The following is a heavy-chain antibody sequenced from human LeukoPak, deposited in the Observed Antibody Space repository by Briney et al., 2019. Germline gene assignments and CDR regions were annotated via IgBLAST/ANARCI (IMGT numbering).Heavy chain of an antibody. J-gene: IGHJ4*02. CDR2: IYYSGCT. Sequence: SETLSLTCTVSGGSISSSSYYWGWIRQPPGKGLEWIGSIYYSGCTYYNPSLKSRVTISVDTSKNQFSLKLSSVTAADTAVYYCARVTAIAKIFDYWGQGTLVTVSS. V-gene: IGHV4-39*01. D-gene: IGHD2-21*02. CDR1: GGSISSSSYY. CDR3: ARVTAIAKIFDY.